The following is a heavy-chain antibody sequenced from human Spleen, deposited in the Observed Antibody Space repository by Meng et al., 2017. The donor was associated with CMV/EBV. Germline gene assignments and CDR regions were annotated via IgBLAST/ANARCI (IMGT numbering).Heavy chain of an antibody. Sequence: ASVKVSCKASGYTFIGYYMHWVRLAPGQGLEWMGWINLNSGNTNYVQKFQGRVTMTRDTSISTAYMELSRLRFDDTAVYYCARDFWSGNSLYGMDVWGQGTTVTAP. CDR2: INLNSGNT. J-gene: IGHJ6*02. CDR1: GYTFIGYY. V-gene: IGHV1-2*02. CDR3: ARDFWSGNSLYGMDV. D-gene: IGHD3-3*01.